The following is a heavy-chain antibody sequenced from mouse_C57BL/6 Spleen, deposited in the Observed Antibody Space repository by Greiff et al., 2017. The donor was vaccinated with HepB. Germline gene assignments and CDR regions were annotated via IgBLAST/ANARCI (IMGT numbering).Heavy chain of an antibody. Sequence: EVQGVESGGDLVKPGGSLKLSCAASGFTFSSYGMSWVRQTPDKRLEWVATISSGGSYTYYPDSVKGRFTISRDNAKNTLYLQMSSLKSEDTAMYYCARLGSSGFFAYWGQGTLVTVSA. CDR3: ARLGSSGFFAY. D-gene: IGHD3-2*02. J-gene: IGHJ3*01. V-gene: IGHV5-6*01. CDR2: ISSGGSYT. CDR1: GFTFSSYG.